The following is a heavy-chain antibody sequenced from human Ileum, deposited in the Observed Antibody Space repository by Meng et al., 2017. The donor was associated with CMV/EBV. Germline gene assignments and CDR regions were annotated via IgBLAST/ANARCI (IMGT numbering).Heavy chain of an antibody. V-gene: IGHV3-30*18. J-gene: IGHJ4*02. D-gene: IGHD6-19*01. CDR2: ISEDGSEM. CDR3: AKGPWMTAGRGFFDY. CDR1: GVGLSGCG. Sequence: GVGLSGCGLGGVRQAPGKGLEWVADISEDGSEMYYADSVKGRFTISRDNSRNTLHLQMDSLRAEDTAVYFCAKGPWMTAGRGFFDYWGQGTLVTVSS.